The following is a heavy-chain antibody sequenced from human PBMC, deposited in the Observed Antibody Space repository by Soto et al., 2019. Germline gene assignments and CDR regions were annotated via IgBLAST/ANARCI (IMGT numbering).Heavy chain of an antibody. J-gene: IGHJ5*02. V-gene: IGHV4-4*07. CDR2: IYIRGTT. Sequence: SETLCLTSSVSGSSIRSYCWSLVRQPAGQGLEWIGHIYIRGTTSYNPSLEGRVTLSLDTSKNQVSLVVTSVTAADTAVYYCARNPYVRGNYYFFDPWGPGTLVTVS. CDR1: GSSIRSYC. D-gene: IGHD3-22*01. CDR3: ARNPYVRGNYYFFDP.